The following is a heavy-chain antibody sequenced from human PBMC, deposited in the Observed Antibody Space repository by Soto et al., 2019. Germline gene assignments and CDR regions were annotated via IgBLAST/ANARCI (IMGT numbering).Heavy chain of an antibody. J-gene: IGHJ5*01. V-gene: IGHV3-23*01. CDR1: GFTFSSYA. CDR2: ITASGGRT. Sequence: EVHLLESGGGLVQPGGSLRLSCTASGFTFSSYAMTWVRQAPGRGLEGVSGITASGGRTYYADSVKGRFIISRDNSKSTLYLQMNSLRAEDTAVYYCAKDTRYADYVRWFDSWGQGTLVTVSS. CDR3: AKDTRYADYVRWFDS. D-gene: IGHD4-17*01.